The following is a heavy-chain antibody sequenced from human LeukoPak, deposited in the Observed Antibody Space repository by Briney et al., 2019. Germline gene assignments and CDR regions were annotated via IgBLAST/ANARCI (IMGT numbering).Heavy chain of an antibody. Sequence: SQTLSLTCVVSGDSISSGAYSWSWIRQPPGKGLEWIGYIFHTGSTFYNPSLKTRLTISVDNSKNQFSLRLSSVTAADTAVYYCARELWFANAPGSWLDPWGQGTLVTVSS. V-gene: IGHV4-30-2*01. CDR2: IFHTGST. D-gene: IGHD3-10*01. CDR1: GDSISSGAYS. CDR3: ARELWFANAPGSWLDP. J-gene: IGHJ5*02.